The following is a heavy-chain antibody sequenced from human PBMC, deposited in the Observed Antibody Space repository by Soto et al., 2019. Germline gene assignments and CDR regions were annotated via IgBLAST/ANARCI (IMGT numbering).Heavy chain of an antibody. CDR2: ISSSSSYI. J-gene: IGHJ1*01. D-gene: IGHD2-2*01. CDR1: GFTFSSYS. Sequence: EVQLVESGGGLVKPGGSLRLSCAASGFTFSSYSMNWVRQAPGKGLEWVSSISSSSSYIYYADSVKGRFTISRDNAKNSLYLQMNSLRAEDTAVYYCAREDCSSTSCREDFQHWGQGTLVTVSS. CDR3: AREDCSSTSCREDFQH. V-gene: IGHV3-21*01.